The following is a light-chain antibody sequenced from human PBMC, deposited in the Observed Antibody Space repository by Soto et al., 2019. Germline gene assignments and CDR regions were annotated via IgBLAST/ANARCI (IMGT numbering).Light chain of an antibody. CDR1: QSVSSSY. J-gene: IGKJ3*01. Sequence: EIVLTQSPGTLSLSPGERATLSCRASQSVSSSYLAWYQQNPGQAPRRLIYGASSRATGIPDRFSGSGSGTDFTLTISRLEPEDFAVYYCQQYGSSPPLTFGPGTKVDIK. CDR3: QQYGSSPPLT. V-gene: IGKV3-20*01. CDR2: GAS.